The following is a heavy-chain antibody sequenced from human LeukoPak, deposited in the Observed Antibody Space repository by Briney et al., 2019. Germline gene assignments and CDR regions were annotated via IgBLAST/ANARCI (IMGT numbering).Heavy chain of an antibody. CDR3: ARELGYCSGGSCYSSYYYGMDV. Sequence: GGSLRLSCAASGFTFSSYSMNWVRQAPGKGLEWVSYISSSSSTIYYADSVKGRFTISRDNARNSLYLQMNSLRAEDTAVYYCARELGYCSGGSCYSSYYYGMDVWGQGTTVTVSS. CDR1: GFTFSSYS. CDR2: ISSSSSTI. J-gene: IGHJ6*02. D-gene: IGHD2-15*01. V-gene: IGHV3-48*01.